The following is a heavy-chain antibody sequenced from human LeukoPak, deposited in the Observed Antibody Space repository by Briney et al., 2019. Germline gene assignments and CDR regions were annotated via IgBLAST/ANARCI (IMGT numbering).Heavy chain of an antibody. CDR2: VSGSGGST. V-gene: IGHV3-23*01. D-gene: IGHD3-10*01. J-gene: IGHJ4*02. CDR1: GFTFSSYG. Sequence: GGSLRLSCAASGFTFSSYGMSWVRQAPGKGLEWVSAVSGSGGSTYYADSVKGRFTISRDNSKNTLYLQMNSLRAEDTAVYYCAKDRSGILDYWGQGTLVTVSS. CDR3: AKDRSGILDY.